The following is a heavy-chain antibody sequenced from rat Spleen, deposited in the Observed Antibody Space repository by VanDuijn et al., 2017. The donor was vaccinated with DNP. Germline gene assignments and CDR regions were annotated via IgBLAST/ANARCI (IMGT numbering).Heavy chain of an antibody. Sequence: EVKLVESGGGLVQPGRSLKVSCAASRFNFNDYWMGWVRQAPGKGLEWIGEINKDSRTINYTPSLKDKFTISRDNAQNTLYLQMSKLGSEDTAIYYCARVGFNGGAMDAWGQGTSVTVSS. CDR3: ARVGFNGGAMDA. CDR2: INKDSRTI. V-gene: IGHV4-2*01. J-gene: IGHJ4*01. D-gene: IGHD1-6*01. CDR1: RFNFNDYW.